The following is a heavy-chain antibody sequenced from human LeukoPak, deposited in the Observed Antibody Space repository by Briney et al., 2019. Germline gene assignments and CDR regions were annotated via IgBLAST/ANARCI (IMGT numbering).Heavy chain of an antibody. D-gene: IGHD3-10*01. J-gene: IGHJ3*02. CDR2: PGDSDT. CDR3: ARRITMVRGVIGSAFDI. Sequence: PGDSDTRYSPSFQGKVTISADKSISTAYLQWSSLKASDTAMYYCARRITMVRGVIGSAFDIWGQGTMVTVSS. V-gene: IGHV5-51*01.